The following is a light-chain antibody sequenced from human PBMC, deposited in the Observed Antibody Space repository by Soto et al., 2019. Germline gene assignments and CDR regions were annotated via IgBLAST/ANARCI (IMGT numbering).Light chain of an antibody. CDR3: CSYARSNPFWV. Sequence: QSALTQPASVSGSPGQSITISCTGTSSDIGSDNLVSWYQHHPGKAPQLIIYEVTKRPSGVSGHFSGSKSGNTASLTISGLQAEDEADYYCCSYARSNPFWVFGGGTKLTVL. CDR1: SSDIGSDNL. CDR2: EVT. V-gene: IGLV2-23*02. J-gene: IGLJ3*02.